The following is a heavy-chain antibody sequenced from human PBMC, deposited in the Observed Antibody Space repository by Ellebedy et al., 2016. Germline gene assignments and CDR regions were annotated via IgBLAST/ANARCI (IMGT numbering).Heavy chain of an antibody. CDR2: IYYSGST. CDR3: ARGAPLYYYGSGSYYKRGYYFDY. D-gene: IGHD3-10*01. Sequence: SETLSLTXTVSGGSISSGDYYWSWIRQPPGKGLEWIGYIYYSGSTYYNPSLKSRVTISVDTSKNQFSLKLSSVTAADTAVYYCARGAPLYYYGSGSYYKRGYYFDYWGQGTLVTVSS. CDR1: GGSISSGDYY. J-gene: IGHJ4*02. V-gene: IGHV4-30-4*01.